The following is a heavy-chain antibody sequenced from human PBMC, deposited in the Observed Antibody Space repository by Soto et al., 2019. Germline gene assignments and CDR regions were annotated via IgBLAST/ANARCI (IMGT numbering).Heavy chain of an antibody. J-gene: IGHJ6*02. CDR3: ARSWLRSGDYYYGMDV. CDR2: NNPNSGGT. V-gene: IGHV1-2*04. Sequence: QVQLVQSGAEVRKPGASVKVSCKASGYTFTGYYMHWVRQAPGQGLEWMGWNNPNSGGTNYAQKFQGWVTRTRDPSISTAYMELSRPRSDDTAVYYCARSWLRSGDYYYGMDVWGQGTTVTVSS. D-gene: IGHD5-12*01. CDR1: GYTFTGYY.